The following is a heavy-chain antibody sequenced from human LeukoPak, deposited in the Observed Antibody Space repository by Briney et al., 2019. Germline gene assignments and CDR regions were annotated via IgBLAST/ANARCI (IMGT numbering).Heavy chain of an antibody. CDR2: IYYSGST. D-gene: IGHD5-18*01. CDR3: ARDGGYSYGYPYYFDY. CDR1: GGSISSYY. V-gene: IGHV4-59*01. Sequence: SETLSLTCTVSGGSISSYYWSWIRQPPGKGLEWIGYIYYSGSTNYNPSLKSRVTISVDTSKNQFSLKLSSVTAADTAVYYCARDGGYSYGYPYYFDYWGQGTLVTVSS. J-gene: IGHJ4*02.